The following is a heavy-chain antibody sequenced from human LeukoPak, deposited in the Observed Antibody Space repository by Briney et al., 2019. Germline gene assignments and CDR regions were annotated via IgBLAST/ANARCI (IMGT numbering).Heavy chain of an antibody. CDR3: ARDIVATIGDYFDY. D-gene: IGHD5-12*01. Sequence: ASVKVSCKASGYTFTNYYMHWVRQAPGQGLEWLGVINTGGGTTSSAQKFQGRVTMTRDTSTSTVYMELSSLRSEDTAVYYCARDIVATIGDYFDYWGQGTLVTVSS. J-gene: IGHJ4*02. CDR1: GYTFTNYY. V-gene: IGHV1-46*01. CDR2: INTGGGTT.